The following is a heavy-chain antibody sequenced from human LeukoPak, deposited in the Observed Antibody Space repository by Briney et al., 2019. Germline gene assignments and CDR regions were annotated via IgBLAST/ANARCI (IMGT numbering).Heavy chain of an antibody. Sequence: GGSLRLSCAASGFHFSSYAMHWVRQAPGKGLEYVSAISSDGGSTYYANSVKGRFTIYRDNSKNTLFLQMGSLRAEDMAVYYCAREGSDYDSSGYHDYWGQGTLVTVSS. V-gene: IGHV3-64*01. CDR2: ISSDGGST. J-gene: IGHJ4*02. CDR1: GFHFSSYA. D-gene: IGHD3-22*01. CDR3: AREGSDYDSSGYHDY.